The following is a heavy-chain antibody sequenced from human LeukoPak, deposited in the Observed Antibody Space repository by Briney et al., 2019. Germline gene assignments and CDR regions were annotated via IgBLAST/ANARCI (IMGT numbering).Heavy chain of an antibody. V-gene: IGHV4-59*12. CDR2: IYYSGST. CDR1: GGSISSYY. D-gene: IGHD2-2*02. J-gene: IGHJ6*02. Sequence: SETLSLTCTVSGGSISSYYWSWIRQPPGKGLEWIGYIYYSGSTNYNPSLKSRVTISVDTSKNQFSLKLSSVTAADTAVYYCARNVVPAAIRYYYYGMDVWGQGTTVTVSS. CDR3: ARNVVPAAIRYYYYGMDV.